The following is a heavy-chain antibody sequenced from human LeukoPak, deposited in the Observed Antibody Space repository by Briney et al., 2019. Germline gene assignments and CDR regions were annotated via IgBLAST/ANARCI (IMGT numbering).Heavy chain of an antibody. CDR2: IRSKAYGGTT. Sequence: GGSLRLSCTASGFTFGDYAMSWFRQAPGKGLEWVGFIRSKAYGGTTEYAASVKGRFTISRDNSKNTLYLQMNSLRAEDTAVYYCARAYGLYGDLYYFDYWGQGTLVTVSS. J-gene: IGHJ4*02. D-gene: IGHD4-17*01. CDR1: GFTFGDYA. CDR3: ARAYGLYGDLYYFDY. V-gene: IGHV3-49*03.